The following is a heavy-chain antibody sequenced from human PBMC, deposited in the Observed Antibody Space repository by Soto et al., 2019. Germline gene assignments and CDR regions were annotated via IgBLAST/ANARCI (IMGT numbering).Heavy chain of an antibody. Sequence: QVQLVESGGGVVQPGRSLRLSCAASGFTFSSYGMHWVRQAPGKGLEWVAVIWYDGSNKYYADSVKGRFTISRDNSKNTMYLQMNSLSAEDTAVYYCARDHRGWLDPWGQGTLVTVSS. CDR3: ARDHRGWLDP. CDR2: IWYDGSNK. J-gene: IGHJ5*02. V-gene: IGHV3-33*01. CDR1: GFTFSSYG. D-gene: IGHD3-16*02.